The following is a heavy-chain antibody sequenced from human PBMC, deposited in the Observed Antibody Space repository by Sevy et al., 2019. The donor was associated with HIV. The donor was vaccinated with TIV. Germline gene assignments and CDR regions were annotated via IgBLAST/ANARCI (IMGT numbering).Heavy chain of an antibody. CDR2: IKQDGSEK. CDR3: ARWAYYYDSSGWGGDY. CDR1: GFTFSSYW. J-gene: IGHJ4*02. V-gene: IGHV3-7*01. D-gene: IGHD3-22*01. Sequence: GGSLRLSCAASGFTFSSYWMSWVRQAPGKGLEWVAKIKQDGSEKYYVDSVKGRFTISRDNAKNSLYLQMNSLRAEDTAVYYCARWAYYYDSSGWGGDYWGQGTLVTVSS.